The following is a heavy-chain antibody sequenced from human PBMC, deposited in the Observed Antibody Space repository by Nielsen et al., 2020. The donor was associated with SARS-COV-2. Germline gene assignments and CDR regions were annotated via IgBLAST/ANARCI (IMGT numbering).Heavy chain of an antibody. CDR1: GFTISSHG. D-gene: IGHD3-10*01. Sequence: GESLKISCEGYGFTISSHGMHWVRQAPGKGLEWVAVIWHDGGKKYYADSVKGRFTISRDNTKNSLYLQIDSLRVEDTAVYFCARATLHSLRSSWFEGIDSWGQGTLVTVSS. CDR2: IWHDGGKK. J-gene: IGHJ4*02. V-gene: IGHV3-33*08. CDR3: ARATLHSLRSSWFEGIDS.